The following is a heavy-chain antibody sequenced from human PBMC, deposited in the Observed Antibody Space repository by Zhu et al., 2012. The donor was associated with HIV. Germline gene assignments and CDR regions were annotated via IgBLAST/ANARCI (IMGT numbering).Heavy chain of an antibody. J-gene: IGHJ3*02. V-gene: IGHV4-39*01. D-gene: IGHD3-10*01. Sequence: QVQLQESGPGLVKPSETLSLICSVSGGSISSSTSYWGWIRQTPGKGLEWIGTIYYSGTTYYNPALKSRVTMSIDTSKKQFSLKLDSVTAADTAVYYCARPKGVTMVWGIIISDAFDIWGLGDKWSPSLQ. CDR3: ARPKGVTMVWGIIISDAFDI. CDR1: GGSISSSTSY. CDR2: IYYSGTT.